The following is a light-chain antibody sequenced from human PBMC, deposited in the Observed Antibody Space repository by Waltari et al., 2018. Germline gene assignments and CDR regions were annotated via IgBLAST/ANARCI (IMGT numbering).Light chain of an antibody. CDR2: ANY. J-gene: IGLJ3*02. Sequence: SVLTQPRSTSGTPGQRVTISCSGSTSNIGTNTFTWYQLLPGTAPKTVIFANYHRRSGVPDRFYPSKSGTSASLVISGLQSEDEADYCCATWDDSLSGRVFGGGTKVTVL. CDR1: TSNIGTNT. V-gene: IGLV1-44*01. CDR3: ATWDDSLSGRV.